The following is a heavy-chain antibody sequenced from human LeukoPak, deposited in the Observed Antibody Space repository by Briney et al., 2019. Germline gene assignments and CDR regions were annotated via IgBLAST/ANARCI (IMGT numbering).Heavy chain of an antibody. J-gene: IGHJ4*02. V-gene: IGHV1-46*01. Sequence: ASVKVSCKASGYTFTSYYMHWVRQAPGQGPEWMGIINPSGGSTSYAQKFQGRVTMSRDTSTSTVYMELSSLRSEDTAVYYCARDRGDSPLGYWGQGTLVTVSS. CDR3: ARDRGDSPLGY. D-gene: IGHD3-22*01. CDR2: INPSGGST. CDR1: GYTFTSYY.